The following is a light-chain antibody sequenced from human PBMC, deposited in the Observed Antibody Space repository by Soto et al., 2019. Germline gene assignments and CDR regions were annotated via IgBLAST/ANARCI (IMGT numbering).Light chain of an antibody. V-gene: IGKV1-39*01. CDR2: AAS. CDR1: QSISNH. CDR3: QQSYIMSYGYI. J-gene: IGKJ2*01. Sequence: DIQVTQSPSSLSASAGDRVTITCRASQSISNHVNWYQQKPGKAPKLLIYAASSLQSWVPSRFSGSGAGTDVTLSITSLQPEYFATYYCQQSYIMSYGYIFGQGNKLELK.